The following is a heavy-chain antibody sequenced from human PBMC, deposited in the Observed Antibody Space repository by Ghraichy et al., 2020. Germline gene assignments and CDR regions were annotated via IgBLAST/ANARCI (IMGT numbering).Heavy chain of an antibody. Sequence: SETLSLTCTVSGGSISSSSYYWGWIRQPPGKGLEWIGSIYYSGSTYYNPSLKSRVTISVDTSKNQFSLKLSSVTAADTAVYYCASTPPIRVATITCFDYWGQGTLVTVSS. CDR3: ASTPPIRVATITCFDY. V-gene: IGHV4-39*01. D-gene: IGHD5-12*01. J-gene: IGHJ4*02. CDR2: IYYSGST. CDR1: GGSISSSSYY.